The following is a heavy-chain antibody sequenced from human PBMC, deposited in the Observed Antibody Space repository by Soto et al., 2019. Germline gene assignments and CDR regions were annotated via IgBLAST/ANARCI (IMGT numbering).Heavy chain of an antibody. J-gene: IGHJ2*01. CDR1: GFTFSSYA. D-gene: IGHD2-15*01. CDR2: ISNSGGST. Sequence: EVQLLESGGGLLQPGGSLRLSCAASGFTFSSYAMNWVRQAPGKGLEWVSTISNSGGSTYYADSVKGRFTISRDNSKNTLYLQMNSLRADDTAIYYCASGYCSGGSCHYWYFDLWGRGTLVTVSS. V-gene: IGHV3-23*01. CDR3: ASGYCSGGSCHYWYFDL.